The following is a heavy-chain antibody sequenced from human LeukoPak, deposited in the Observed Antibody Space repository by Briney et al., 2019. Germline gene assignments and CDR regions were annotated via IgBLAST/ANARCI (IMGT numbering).Heavy chain of an antibody. CDR1: GFTFSSYS. CDR2: ISSSSSYI. V-gene: IGHV3-21*01. D-gene: IGHD3-16*02. J-gene: IGHJ3*02. Sequence: GGSLRLSCAASGFTFSSYSMNWVRQAPGKGLEWVSSISSSSSYIYYADSVKGRFTISRDNAKNSLYLQMNSLRAEDTAVYYCTRTARWGDYVCGSYRDDAFDIWGQGTMVTVSS. CDR3: TRTARWGDYVCGSYRDDAFDI.